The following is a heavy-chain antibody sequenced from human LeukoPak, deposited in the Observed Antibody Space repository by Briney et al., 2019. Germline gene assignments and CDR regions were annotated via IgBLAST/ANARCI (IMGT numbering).Heavy chain of an antibody. CDR2: FDPEDGET. Sequence: ASVKVSCKVSGYTLTELSMHWVRQAPGKGLEWMGGFDPEDGETIYAQKFQGRVTMTEDTSTDTAYMELRSLRSDDTAVYYCARAGGLYYYDSSGYYTTPDYWGQGTLVTVSS. CDR1: GYTLTELS. D-gene: IGHD3-22*01. CDR3: ARAGGLYYYDSSGYYTTPDY. V-gene: IGHV1-24*01. J-gene: IGHJ4*02.